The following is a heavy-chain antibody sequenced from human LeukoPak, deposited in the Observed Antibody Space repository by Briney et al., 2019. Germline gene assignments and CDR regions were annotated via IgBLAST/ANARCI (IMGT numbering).Heavy chain of an antibody. CDR3: AGTLGYCSSTSCGFGY. V-gene: IGHV4-34*01. Sequence: PSETLSLTCALDGGSFSDYYWSWVRHPPGKGLEWIGEINHSGSTNYNPSLKSRVTISVDRSKNQFSLTLSSVTAADTVVYYCAGTLGYCSSTSCGFGYWGQGTLVTVSS. D-gene: IGHD2-2*01. CDR2: INHSGST. J-gene: IGHJ4*02. CDR1: GGSFSDYY.